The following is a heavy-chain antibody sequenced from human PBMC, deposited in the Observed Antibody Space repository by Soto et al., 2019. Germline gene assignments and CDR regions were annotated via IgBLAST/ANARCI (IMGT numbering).Heavy chain of an antibody. Sequence: QLQLQESGPGLVKPSETLSLTCTVSGGSISSSSYYWGWIRQPPGKGLEWIGSIYYSGSTYYNPSLNIRVTISVDTSKNQFSLKLSSVTDADTAVYYCARHVPDVDTAMIWGFYYYYGMDVWGQGTTVTVSS. J-gene: IGHJ6*02. CDR2: IYYSGST. D-gene: IGHD5-18*01. V-gene: IGHV4-39*01. CDR1: GGSISSSSYY. CDR3: ARHVPDVDTAMIWGFYYYYGMDV.